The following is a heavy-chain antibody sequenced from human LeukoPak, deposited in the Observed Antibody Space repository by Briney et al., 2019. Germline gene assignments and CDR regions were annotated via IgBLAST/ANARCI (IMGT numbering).Heavy chain of an antibody. V-gene: IGHV4-34*01. CDR1: GGSFSGYY. J-gene: IGHJ6*02. CDR3: ARKRGGYCSGGSCYGYYGMDV. CDR2: INHSGST. D-gene: IGHD2-15*01. Sequence: SETLSLTCAVYGGSFSGYYWSWIRQPPGKGLEWIGEINHSGSTNYNPSLKSRVTISVDTSKNQFSLKLSSVTAADTAVYYCARKRGGYCSGGSCYGYYGMDVWGQGTTVTVSS.